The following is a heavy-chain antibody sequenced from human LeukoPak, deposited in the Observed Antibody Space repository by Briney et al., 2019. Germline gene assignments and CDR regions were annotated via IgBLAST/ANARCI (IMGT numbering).Heavy chain of an antibody. CDR1: GGSISSYY. J-gene: IGHJ4*02. D-gene: IGHD3-10*01. V-gene: IGHV4-59*01. CDR2: IYYTGNT. Sequence: SETLSLTCTVSGGSISSYYCTWIRQPPGKGLEWIGDIYYTGNTNYNPSLKSRVSISVDTSKNQFSLKLSSVTTADTAVYYCARGPFGGSQAWGQGTLVTVSS. CDR3: ARGPFGGSQA.